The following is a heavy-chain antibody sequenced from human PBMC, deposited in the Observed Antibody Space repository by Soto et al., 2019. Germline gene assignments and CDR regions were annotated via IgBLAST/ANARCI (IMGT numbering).Heavy chain of an antibody. D-gene: IGHD6-13*01. CDR3: ARVKGAAADAFDI. CDR2: MNPNSGNT. Sequence: VKVSCKASGYTFTSYDINWVRQATGQGLEWMGWMNPNSGNTGYAQKFQGRVTMTRNTSISTAYMELSSLRSEDTAVYYCARVKGAAADAFDIWGQGTMVTVSS. CDR1: GYTFTSYD. V-gene: IGHV1-8*01. J-gene: IGHJ3*02.